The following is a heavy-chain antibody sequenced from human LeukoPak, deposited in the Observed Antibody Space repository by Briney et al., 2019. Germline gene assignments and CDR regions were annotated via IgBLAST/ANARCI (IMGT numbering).Heavy chain of an antibody. CDR1: GFTFSSYW. D-gene: IGHD1-7*01. CDR2: IRYDGSNK. V-gene: IGHV3-30*02. J-gene: IGHJ4*02. CDR3: ASDRPGSERSGTTDY. Sequence: GGSLRLSCAASGFTFSSYWMSWVRQAPGKGLEWVAFIRYDGSNKYYADSVKGRFTISRDNSKNTLYLQMNSLRAEDTAVYYCASDRPGSERSGTTDYWGQGTLVTVSS.